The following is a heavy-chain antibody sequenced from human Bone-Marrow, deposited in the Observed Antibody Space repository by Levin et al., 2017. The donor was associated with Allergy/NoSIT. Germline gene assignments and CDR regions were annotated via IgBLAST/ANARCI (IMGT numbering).Heavy chain of an antibody. Sequence: GGSLRLSCAASGFTFSSYVMHWVRQAPGKGLEWVAVIYYDGTNEKYADSVKGRFNISRDNSKNTLYLEMNSLRSEDTAVYYCARDRDPWLVLRGLEWFDPWSQGTLVTVSS. D-gene: IGHD6-19*01. J-gene: IGHJ5*02. V-gene: IGHV3-33*01. CDR2: IYYDGTNE. CDR1: GFTFSSYV. CDR3: ARDRDPWLVLRGLEWFDP.